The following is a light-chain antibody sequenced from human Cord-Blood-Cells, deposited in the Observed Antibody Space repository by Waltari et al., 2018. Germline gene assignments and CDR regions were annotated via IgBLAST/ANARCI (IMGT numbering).Light chain of an antibody. V-gene: IGLV1-47*01. CDR2: RNN. CDR1: SSNIGSNY. Sequence: QSVLTQPPSASGTPGQRVTISCSGSSSNIGSNYVYWYQQLPGTAPKLLIYRNNPPPSGVPDRFSGSKSGTSASLAISGLRSEDGADYYCAAWDDSLSGWVFGGGTKLTVL. CDR3: AAWDDSLSGWV. J-gene: IGLJ3*02.